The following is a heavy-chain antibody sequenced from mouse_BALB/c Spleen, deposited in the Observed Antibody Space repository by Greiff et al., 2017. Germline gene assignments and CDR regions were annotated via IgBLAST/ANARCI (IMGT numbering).Heavy chain of an antibody. CDR1: GDSITSGY. CDR3: ARYYGSSLYYFDY. D-gene: IGHD1-1*01. Sequence: EVQLQESGPSLVKPSQTLSLTCSVTGDSITSGYWNWIRKFPGNKLEYMGYISYSGSTYYNPSLKSRISITRDTSKNQYYLQLNSVTTEDTATYYCARYYGSSLYYFDYWGQGTTLTVSS. CDR2: ISYSGST. J-gene: IGHJ2*01. V-gene: IGHV3-8*02.